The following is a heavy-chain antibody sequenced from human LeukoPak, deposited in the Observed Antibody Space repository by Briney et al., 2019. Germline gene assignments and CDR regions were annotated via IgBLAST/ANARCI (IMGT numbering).Heavy chain of an antibody. V-gene: IGHV4-59*01. CDR3: ARGNFDY. CDR1: GGSFSGYY. CDR2: IYYSGST. Sequence: SETLSLTCAVYGGSFSGYYWSWIRQPPGKGLEWIGYIYYSGSTNYNPSLKSRVTISVDTSKNQFSLKLSSVTAADTAVYYCARGNFDYWGQGTLVTVSS. J-gene: IGHJ4*02.